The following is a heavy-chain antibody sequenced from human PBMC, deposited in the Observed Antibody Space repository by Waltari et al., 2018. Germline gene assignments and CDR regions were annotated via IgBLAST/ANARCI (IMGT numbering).Heavy chain of an antibody. D-gene: IGHD5-12*01. V-gene: IGHV3-7*01. Sequence: EVQLVESGGGLVKPGGSLRLSCAASGFTFRSDWMNWVRQAPGKGLEWVANRKQDVSVKYDFESVRGRFTISRDNAKNSLYRQMNILGAEDTAVYYCARDSGYSGYNSYSFDYWGQGTLVTVSS. CDR1: GFTFRSDW. J-gene: IGHJ4*02. CDR2: RKQDVSVK. CDR3: ARDSGYSGYNSYSFDY.